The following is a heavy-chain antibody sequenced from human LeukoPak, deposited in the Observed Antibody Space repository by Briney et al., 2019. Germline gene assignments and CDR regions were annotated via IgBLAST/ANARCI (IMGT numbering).Heavy chain of an antibody. CDR3: AKDPVLLWFGEFFGY. J-gene: IGHJ4*02. D-gene: IGHD3-10*01. Sequence: GGSLRLSCAASGFTFSSYAMSWFRQAPGKGLEWVSAISGSGGSIYYADSVKGRFTISRDNSKNTLYLQMNSLRAEDTAVYYCAKDPVLLWFGEFFGYWGQGTLVTVSS. V-gene: IGHV3-23*01. CDR1: GFTFSSYA. CDR2: ISGSGGSI.